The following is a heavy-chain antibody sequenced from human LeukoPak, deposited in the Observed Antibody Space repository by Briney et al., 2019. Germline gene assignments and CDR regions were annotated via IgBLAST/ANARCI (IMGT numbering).Heavy chain of an antibody. Sequence: GGSLRLSCAASGFTFTNYAMTWVRQAPGKGLEYVSAIIRVTRSTYHADSARGRFTISRDNPKNTMYLQMSSLRAEDTAVYYCVKGPCTSSSCFLDYWGQGTLVTVSS. CDR3: VKGPCTSSSCFLDY. J-gene: IGHJ4*02. CDR2: IIRVTRST. V-gene: IGHV3-64D*06. CDR1: GFTFTNYA. D-gene: IGHD3-22*01.